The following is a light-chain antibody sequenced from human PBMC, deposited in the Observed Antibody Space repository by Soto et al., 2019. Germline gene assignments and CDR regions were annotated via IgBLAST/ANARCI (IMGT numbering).Light chain of an antibody. CDR2: ANS. Sequence: QSVLTQPPSVSGAPGQRVTISCTGSNSNIGAGYDVHWYQQLPGTAPKLLIYANSNRPSGVPDRFSGSKSGTSASLAITGLQAEDEADYCQSYDRSLSARVFGGGTQLTVL. J-gene: IGLJ3*02. CDR1: NSNIGAGYD. V-gene: IGLV1-40*01. CDR3: QSYDRSLSARV.